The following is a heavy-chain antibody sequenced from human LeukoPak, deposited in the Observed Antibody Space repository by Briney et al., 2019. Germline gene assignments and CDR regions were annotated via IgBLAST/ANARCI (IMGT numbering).Heavy chain of an antibody. CDR3: ARDNAPYTTTASGLGLFDY. J-gene: IGHJ4*02. Sequence: PGGSLRLSCAASGFTFSSYWMSWVRQAPGKGLDWVSVIYSGGTTYYADSVKGRFTVSRDNPKNTLFLQMNSLRVEDTAVYYCARDNAPYTTTASGLGLFDYWGQGTLVTVSS. CDR1: GFTFSSYW. V-gene: IGHV3-53*01. CDR2: IYSGGTT. D-gene: IGHD2-2*02.